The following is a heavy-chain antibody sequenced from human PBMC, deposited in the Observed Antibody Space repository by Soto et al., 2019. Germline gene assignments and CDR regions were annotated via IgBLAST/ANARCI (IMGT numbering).Heavy chain of an antibody. Sequence: GGSLRLSCAASGFTFSSYAMHWVRQAPGKGLEWVAVISYDGSNKYYADSVKGRFTISRDNSKNTLYLQMNSLRAEDTAVYYCARAYEGNYFDYWGQGTLVTVSS. CDR2: ISYDGSNK. V-gene: IGHV3-30-3*01. D-gene: IGHD3-16*01. CDR1: GFTFSSYA. J-gene: IGHJ4*02. CDR3: ARAYEGNYFDY.